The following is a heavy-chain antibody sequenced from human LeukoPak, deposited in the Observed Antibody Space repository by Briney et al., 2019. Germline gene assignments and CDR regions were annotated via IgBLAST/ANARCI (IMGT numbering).Heavy chain of an antibody. V-gene: IGHV1-58*01. CDR3: AAMGSSSWYVPEA. Sequence: GASVKASCKASGYTFTSSAVQWVRQARGQRLEWIGWIVVGSGNTNYAQKFQERVTITRDMSTSTAYMELSSLRSEDTAVYYCAAMGSSSWYVPEAWGQGTLVTVSS. D-gene: IGHD6-13*01. J-gene: IGHJ5*02. CDR1: GYTFTSSA. CDR2: IVVGSGNT.